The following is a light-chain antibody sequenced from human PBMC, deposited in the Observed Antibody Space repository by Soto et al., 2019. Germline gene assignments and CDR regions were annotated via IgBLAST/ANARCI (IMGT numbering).Light chain of an antibody. V-gene: IGKV3-15*01. J-gene: IGKJ1*01. CDR2: GAS. CDR3: QQYNNWPKT. CDR1: QRVSSN. Sequence: EIVMRQSPATLAVSPGERATLSCRASQRVSSNLAWYQQKPGRAPRLLLYGASTRATGIPARFSGSGSGTEFTLTIRSLQSEDFAVYSCQQYNNWPKTFGQGTKVEI.